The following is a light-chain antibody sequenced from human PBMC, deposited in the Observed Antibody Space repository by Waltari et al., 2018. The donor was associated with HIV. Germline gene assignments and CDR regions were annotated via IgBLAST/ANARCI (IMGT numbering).Light chain of an antibody. V-gene: IGLV1-40*01. CDR3: QSYDSNLSGL. Sequence: QSELTQPPSVSAAPGQRVTISCTGSRSNIGAGYDVHWYQQVPGRAPKFVIYGNSNRPSGVPDRFSGSKSGSSASLVITGLQSEDEADYYCQSYDSNLSGLFGGGTKVTVL. CDR2: GNS. J-gene: IGLJ2*01. CDR1: RSNIGAGYD.